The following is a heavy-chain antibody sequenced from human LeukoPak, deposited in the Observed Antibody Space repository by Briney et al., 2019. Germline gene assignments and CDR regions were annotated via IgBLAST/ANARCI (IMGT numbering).Heavy chain of an antibody. CDR1: GFTFSNAW. V-gene: IGHV3-15*01. CDR3: QIMITFGGVIVSDY. D-gene: IGHD3-16*02. J-gene: IGHJ4*02. Sequence: PGGSLRLSCAASGFTFSNAWMSWVRQAAGKGLEWVGRIKSKTDGRTTDYAAPVKGRFTIARDDSKNTLYLQMNSLKTEDTAVYYCQIMITFGGVIVSDYWGQGTLVTVSS. CDR2: IKSKTDGRTT.